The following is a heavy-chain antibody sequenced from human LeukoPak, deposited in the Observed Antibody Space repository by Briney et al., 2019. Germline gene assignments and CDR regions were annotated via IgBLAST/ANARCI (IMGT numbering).Heavy chain of an antibody. V-gene: IGHV3-30*02. CDR2: IRYDGSNK. CDR3: ATRGPIMITFGGVTGDY. D-gene: IGHD3-16*01. CDR1: GFTFSSYG. Sequence: PGGSLRLSCAASGFTFSSYGMHWVRQAPGKGLEWVAFIRYDGSNKYYADSVKGRFTISRDNSKNTLYLQMNSLRAEDTAVYYCATRGPIMITFGGVTGDYWGQGTLVTVSS. J-gene: IGHJ4*02.